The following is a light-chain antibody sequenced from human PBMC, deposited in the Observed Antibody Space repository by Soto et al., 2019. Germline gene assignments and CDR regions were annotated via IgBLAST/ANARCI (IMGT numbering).Light chain of an antibody. V-gene: IGLV2-14*01. CDR3: SSYTSTTSYV. CDR1: SSDVGGYNF. CDR2: EVS. Sequence: ALTQPASVSWSPGQSITISCTGTSSDVGGYNFVSWYQQHPGKAPKLIFSEVSNRPSGVSYRFSGSKSGNTASLTISGLQADDEADYYCSSYTSTTSYVFGTGTKVTVL. J-gene: IGLJ1*01.